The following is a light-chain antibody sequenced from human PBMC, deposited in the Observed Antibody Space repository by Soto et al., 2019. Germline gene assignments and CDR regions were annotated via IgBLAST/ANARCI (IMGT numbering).Light chain of an antibody. CDR2: GAS. CDR1: QSVSSY. V-gene: IGKV3-15*01. CDR3: QQYNNWPSWT. Sequence: EKVMTQSPATLSMSPGERATLSCRVSQSVSSYLAWYQQKPGQAPRLLIYGASTRATGIPARFSGSGSGTEFTLTISSLQSEDFAVYYCQQYNNWPSWTFGQGTKV. J-gene: IGKJ1*01.